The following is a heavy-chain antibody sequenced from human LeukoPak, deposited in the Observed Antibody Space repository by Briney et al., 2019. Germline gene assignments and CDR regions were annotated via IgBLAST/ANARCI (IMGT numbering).Heavy chain of an antibody. Sequence: PSETLSLTCTVSGGSISPYYWSWIRQPPGKGLEWIGYIYYTGSTYYNPSLKSRVTISVNTSKNQFSLKLSSVTAADTAVYYCARVKIERFYYCGMDVWGQGTTVTVSS. CDR1: GGSISPYY. CDR3: ARVKIERFYYCGMDV. V-gene: IGHV4-59*01. J-gene: IGHJ6*02. D-gene: IGHD3-16*01. CDR2: IYYTGST.